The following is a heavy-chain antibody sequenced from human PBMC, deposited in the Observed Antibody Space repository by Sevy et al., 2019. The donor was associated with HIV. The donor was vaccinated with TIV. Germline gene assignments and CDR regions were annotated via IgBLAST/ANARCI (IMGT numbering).Heavy chain of an antibody. D-gene: IGHD6-13*01. V-gene: IGHV3-72*01. Sequence: GGSLRLSCAASGFTFSDHYMEWVRQAPGKGLEWVGRTKNKADSYTTEYAASVKGRFTMSRDVSKDSLYLQMNSLKTEETAVYYCATHAGLAAAGRVFDYWGQGTLVTVSS. CDR1: GFTFSDHY. CDR2: TKNKADSYTT. CDR3: ATHAGLAAAGRVFDY. J-gene: IGHJ4*02.